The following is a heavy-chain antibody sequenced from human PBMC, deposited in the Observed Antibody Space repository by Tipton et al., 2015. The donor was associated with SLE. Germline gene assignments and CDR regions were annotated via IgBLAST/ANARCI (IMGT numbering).Heavy chain of an antibody. CDR2: IYYGNT. CDR3: AQYSIGLYYGMDV. CDR1: GGSISSDY. D-gene: IGHD6-19*01. V-gene: IGHV4-59*12. Sequence: TLSLTCTVSGGSISSDYWSWIRQPPGKGLEWIGYIYYGNTKYNPSLKSRVTISVDTSKNQFFLKLTSVTPPDTAVYSCAQYSIGLYYGMDVWGQGTTVTVSS. J-gene: IGHJ6*02.